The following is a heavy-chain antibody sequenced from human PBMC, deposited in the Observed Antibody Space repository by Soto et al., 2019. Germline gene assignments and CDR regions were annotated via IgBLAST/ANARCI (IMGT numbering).Heavy chain of an antibody. CDR1: GFTFCNFA. V-gene: IGHV3-23*01. Sequence: PGGSLRRSCNDSGFTFCNFAMSWVRQAPGKELEWVAGISTDGGTTYYGDTVKGRFTSFRDNSMNTLCQHRTSLSGMDTAVYNCATWTAAAVHWGQGTPVTISS. D-gene: IGHD6-13*01. CDR3: ATWTAAAVH. J-gene: IGHJ4*02. CDR2: ISTDGGTT.